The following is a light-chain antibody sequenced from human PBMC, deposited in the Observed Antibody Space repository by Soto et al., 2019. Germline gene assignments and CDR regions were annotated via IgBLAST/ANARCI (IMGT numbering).Light chain of an antibody. CDR2: KAS. Sequence: DIQMTQSHSTLSASLLDRVTIXLRASQSISSWLAWYQQKPGKAPKLLIYKASTLKSGVPSRFSGSGSGTEFTLTISSLQPDDFATYYCQHYNSYSEAFGQGTKVDNK. J-gene: IGKJ1*01. CDR1: QSISSW. V-gene: IGKV1-5*03. CDR3: QHYNSYSEA.